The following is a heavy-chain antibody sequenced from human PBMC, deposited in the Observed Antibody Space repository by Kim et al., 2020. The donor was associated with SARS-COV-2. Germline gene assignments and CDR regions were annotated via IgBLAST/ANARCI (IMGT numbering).Heavy chain of an antibody. CDR3: ARGVVPAAIFHYYYGMDV. V-gene: IGHV1-69*13. D-gene: IGHD2-2*02. Sequence: SVKVSCKASGGTFSSYAISWVRQAPGQGLEWMGGIIPIFGTANYAQKFQGRVTITADESTSTAYMELSSLRSEDTAVYYCARGVVPAAIFHYYYGMDVWGQGTTVTVSS. CDR2: IIPIFGTA. CDR1: GGTFSSYA. J-gene: IGHJ6*02.